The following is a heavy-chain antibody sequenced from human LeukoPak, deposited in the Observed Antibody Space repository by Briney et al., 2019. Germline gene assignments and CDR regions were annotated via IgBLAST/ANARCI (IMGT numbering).Heavy chain of an antibody. D-gene: IGHD2-15*01. CDR1: GFTFSSYT. CDR2: ISSSSSYR. J-gene: IGHJ6*02. V-gene: IGHV3-21*01. Sequence: GGSLRLSCAASGFTFSSYTMNWVRQAPGQGLEWVSSISSSSSYRSYADSVKGRFTISRDNAKNTLYLQMNSLRAEDTAVYYCARGTSYCSGGSCHSPYGMDVWGQGTTVTVSS. CDR3: ARGTSYCSGGSCHSPYGMDV.